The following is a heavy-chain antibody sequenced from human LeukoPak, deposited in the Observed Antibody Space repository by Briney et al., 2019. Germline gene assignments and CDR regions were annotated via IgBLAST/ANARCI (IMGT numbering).Heavy chain of an antibody. CDR2: ISAYNGNT. J-gene: IGHJ4*02. CDR1: GYTFTSSG. Sequence: ASVKVSCKASGYTFTSSGISWVRQAPGQGLEWMGWISAYNGNTKNAQKFQDRVTMTTDTSTSTAYMELRSLRSDDTAVYYCARDGPIIADYCSSTSCYTPTFDYWGQGTLVTVSS. D-gene: IGHD2-2*02. CDR3: ARDGPIIADYCSSTSCYTPTFDY. V-gene: IGHV1-18*01.